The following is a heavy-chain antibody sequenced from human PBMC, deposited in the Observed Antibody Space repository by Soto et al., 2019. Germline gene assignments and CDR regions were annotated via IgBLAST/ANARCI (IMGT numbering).Heavy chain of an antibody. Sequence: GGSLRLSCAASGFTFSSYGMHWVRQAPGKGLEWVAVIWYDGSNKYYADSVKGRFTISRDNSKNTLYLQMNSLRAEDTAVYYCARDRRSFGGFGELSGFDYWGQGTLVTVSS. J-gene: IGHJ4*02. CDR3: ARDRRSFGGFGELSGFDY. D-gene: IGHD3-10*01. CDR2: IWYDGSNK. V-gene: IGHV3-33*01. CDR1: GFTFSSYG.